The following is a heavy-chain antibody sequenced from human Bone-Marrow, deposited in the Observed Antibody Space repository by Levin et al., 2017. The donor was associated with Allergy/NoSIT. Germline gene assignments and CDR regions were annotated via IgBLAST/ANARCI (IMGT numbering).Heavy chain of an antibody. D-gene: IGHD3-10*01. CDR1: GYTLTDLS. V-gene: IGHV1-24*01. Sequence: GESLKISCKVSGYTLTDLSIHWVRQAPGKGLEWMGGFDPEDGETIYAQNFQIRVVMTDDTSTDTAYMELSSLRSEDTAIYYCATASGDGHHYFDYWGQGTLVTVSS. J-gene: IGHJ4*02. CDR2: FDPEDGET. CDR3: ATASGDGHHYFDY.